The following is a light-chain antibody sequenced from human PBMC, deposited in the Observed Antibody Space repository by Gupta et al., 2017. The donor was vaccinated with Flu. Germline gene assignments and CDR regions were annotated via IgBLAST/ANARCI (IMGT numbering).Light chain of an antibody. CDR3: QQYNNGSTT. Sequence: DVQMTQSPSTLSASVGDRVTITCRASQYISSWLAWYQQKPGKAPELLMYKASILESGVPSRFSGSGSGTXFTLTIXSLQPDDFATYYCQQYNNGSTTFGXGTKLEIK. CDR1: QYISSW. V-gene: IGKV1-5*03. CDR2: KAS. J-gene: IGKJ2*01.